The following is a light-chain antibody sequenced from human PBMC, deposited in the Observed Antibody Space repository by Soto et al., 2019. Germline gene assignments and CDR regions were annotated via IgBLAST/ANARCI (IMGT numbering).Light chain of an antibody. CDR3: QQRSKWPLT. V-gene: IGKV3-11*01. CDR2: DAS. Sequence: EIVLTQTPGTLSLSPGERDTLYCRASQSISNYLAWYQQKPGQAPRLLIYDASNRATGIPARFTGAGSGTDFSLTISSLEPEDFATYYCQQRSKWPLTFGGGTNVEI. CDR1: QSISNY. J-gene: IGKJ4*01.